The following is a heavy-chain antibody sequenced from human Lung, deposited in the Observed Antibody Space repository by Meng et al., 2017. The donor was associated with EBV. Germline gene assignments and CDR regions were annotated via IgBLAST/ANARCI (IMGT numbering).Heavy chain of an antibody. CDR1: GRSFSSSY. V-gene: IGHV4-34*01. Sequence: QGRLQQWGAGLLKPSDTLSLTCGVSGRSFSSSYWSWIRQPPGKGLEWIGQINYSGIINYNPSLKSRVTISVDTSKNQFSLSLNSVTAADTAVYYCARGGTSSAPFDYWGQETLVTVSS. J-gene: IGHJ4*02. D-gene: IGHD2-2*01. CDR3: ARGGTSSAPFDY. CDR2: INYSGII.